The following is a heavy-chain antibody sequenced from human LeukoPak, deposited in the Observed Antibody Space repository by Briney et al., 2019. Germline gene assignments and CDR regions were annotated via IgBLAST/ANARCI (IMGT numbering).Heavy chain of an antibody. D-gene: IGHD6-6*01. V-gene: IGHV3-43D*03. CDR2: ISWDGGST. Sequence: PGGSLRLSCAASGFTFDDYTMHWVRQTPGKGLEWVSLISWDGGSTYYADSVKGRFTISRDNAKNSLYLQMNSLRAEDTAVYYCARDPPSSYYYYYMDVWGKGTTVTVSS. J-gene: IGHJ6*03. CDR1: GFTFDDYT. CDR3: ARDPPSSYYYYYMDV.